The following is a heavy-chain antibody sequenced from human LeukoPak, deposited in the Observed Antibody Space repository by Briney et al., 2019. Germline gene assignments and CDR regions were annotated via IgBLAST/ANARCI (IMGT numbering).Heavy chain of an antibody. V-gene: IGHV3-23*01. CDR3: AKDRKHDYGDYGPDY. CDR1: GFTFSSYA. D-gene: IGHD4-17*01. CDR2: ISGSGGST. J-gene: IGHJ4*02. Sequence: GGSLRLSCVTSGFTFSSYAMSWVRQAPGKGLEWVSAISGSGGSTYYADSVKGRFTISRDNSKNTLYLQMNSLRAEDTAVYYCAKDRKHDYGDYGPDYWGQGTLVTVSS.